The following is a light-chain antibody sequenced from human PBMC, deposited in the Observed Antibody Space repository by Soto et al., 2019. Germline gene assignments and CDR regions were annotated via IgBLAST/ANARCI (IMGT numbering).Light chain of an antibody. CDR1: SSDVGGYNY. CDR2: DVS. Sequence: QSALTQPASVSGSPGQSITISCTGTSSDVGGYNYVSWYQHHPGKAPKLMIYDVSSRPSGVSNRFSGSKSGNTASLIISGLQAEEEAHYYCCSSTSTGTRVFGGGTKLTVL. J-gene: IGLJ2*01. CDR3: CSSTSTGTRV. V-gene: IGLV2-14*01.